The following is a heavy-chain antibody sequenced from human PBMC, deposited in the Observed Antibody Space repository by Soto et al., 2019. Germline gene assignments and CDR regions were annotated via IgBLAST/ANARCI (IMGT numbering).Heavy chain of an antibody. V-gene: IGHV3-7*01. CDR1: GFAFSGYW. Sequence: ELQLVESGGGLVQPGGSLRLTCAGSGFAFSGYWMSWVRQAPWKGLEWVASIEDNGSEKYYVDSVKGRFTISRDNAKNSLFLQMNNLGADDTAVYYCARGQGWLDSWGQGTLVNVSS. CDR2: IEDNGSEK. J-gene: IGHJ5*01. CDR3: ARGQGWLDS.